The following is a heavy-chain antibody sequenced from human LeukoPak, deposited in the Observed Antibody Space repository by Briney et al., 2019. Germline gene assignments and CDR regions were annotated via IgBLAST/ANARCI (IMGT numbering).Heavy chain of an antibody. Sequence: GESLKISCKGSGYRFTNYRIGWVRQMPGKGLEWMGIIYPGDSDTRYSPSFQGQVTISVDKSITTAYLQWSSLKASDTAMYYCTRRNDWYFDLWCRGTLVTVSS. CDR2: IYPGDSDT. CDR3: TRRNDWYFDL. CDR1: GYRFTNYR. J-gene: IGHJ2*01. V-gene: IGHV5-51*01.